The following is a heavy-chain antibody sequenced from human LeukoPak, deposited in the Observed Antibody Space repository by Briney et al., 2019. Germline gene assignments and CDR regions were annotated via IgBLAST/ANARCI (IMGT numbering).Heavy chain of an antibody. CDR2: ISSSTSYI. CDR3: ARDGSGYDWGRYYFDY. Sequence: GGSLRLSCAASGFTFSSYSMNWVRQAPGKGLEWVSSISSSTSYIYYADSVKGRFTISRDNAKNSLHLQMNSLRAEDTAVYYCARDGSGYDWGRYYFDYWGQGTLVTVSS. J-gene: IGHJ4*02. D-gene: IGHD5-12*01. CDR1: GFTFSSYS. V-gene: IGHV3-21*01.